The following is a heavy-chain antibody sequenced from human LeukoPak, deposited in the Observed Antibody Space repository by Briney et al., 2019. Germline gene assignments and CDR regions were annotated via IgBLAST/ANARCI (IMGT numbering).Heavy chain of an antibody. CDR1: GDSISRTTFY. V-gene: IGHV4-39*01. CDR2: MYYNGNP. CDR3: AKHASWFDP. J-gene: IGHJ5*02. Sequence: SETLSLTCTVSGDSISRTTFYWGWIRQPPGKGLEWIGSMYYNGNPYYKPSLKSRVTMFIDLSKNQFSLNLTSVTAADTAIYYCAKHASWFDPWGQGTLVTVSS.